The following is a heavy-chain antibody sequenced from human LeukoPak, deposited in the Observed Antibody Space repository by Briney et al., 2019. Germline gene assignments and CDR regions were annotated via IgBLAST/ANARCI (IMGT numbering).Heavy chain of an antibody. V-gene: IGHV3-30*04. CDR2: ISFDSSYK. D-gene: IGHD5-12*01. CDR1: GFPFRNYA. CDR3: VREGSEWLRFHFDF. J-gene: IGHJ4*02. Sequence: GGSLRLSCAASGFPFRNYAMHWVRQAPGKGLEWVAVISFDSSYKYYADSVKGRFTVSRDNSRNTVYLQMNSLRGEDTAVYYCVREGSEWLRFHFDFWGRGTLVTVSS.